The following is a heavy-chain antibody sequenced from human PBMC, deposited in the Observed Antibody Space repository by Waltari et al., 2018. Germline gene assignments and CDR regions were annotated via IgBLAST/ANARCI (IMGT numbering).Heavy chain of an antibody. CDR1: GFTFSSYA. CDR3: ARVYSYGEPPSDY. Sequence: QVQLVESGGGVVQPGRSLRLSCAASGFTFSSYAMHWVRQAPGKGLEWVAAISYDGSNKDYADSVKGRFTISRDNSKNTLYLQMNSLRAEDTAVYYCARVYSYGEPPSDYWGQGTLVTVSS. J-gene: IGHJ4*02. CDR2: ISYDGSNK. D-gene: IGHD5-18*01. V-gene: IGHV3-30*01.